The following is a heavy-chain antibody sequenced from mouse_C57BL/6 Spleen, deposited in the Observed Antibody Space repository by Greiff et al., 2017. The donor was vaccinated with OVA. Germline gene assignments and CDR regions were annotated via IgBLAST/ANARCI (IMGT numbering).Heavy chain of an antibody. CDR1: GYTFTDYE. Sequence: QVQLKESGAELVRPGASVTLSCKASGYTFTDYEMHWVKQTPVHGLEWIGAIDPETGGTAYNQKFKGKAILTADKSSSTAYMELRSLTSEDSSVYYCTRSHSNYEGLFAYWGQGTLVTVSA. CDR3: TRSHSNYEGLFAY. J-gene: IGHJ3*01. CDR2: IDPETGGT. V-gene: IGHV1-15*01. D-gene: IGHD2-5*01.